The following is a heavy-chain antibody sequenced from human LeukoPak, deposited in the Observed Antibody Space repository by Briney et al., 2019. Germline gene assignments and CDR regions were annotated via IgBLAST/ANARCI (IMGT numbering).Heavy chain of an antibody. CDR2: IFYSGTT. CDR3: ARQGGSYFYDTSGYYLGLFSDY. D-gene: IGHD3-22*01. J-gene: IGHJ4*02. Sequence: PSETLSLTCTVSSGSINSSTHYWGWIRQPPGKNLEWIGSIFYSGTTWYNPSLKNRVTVSVDTSKSQFSLKLMSVTAADTAVYYCARQGGSYFYDTSGYYLGLFSDYWGQGTLVTVSS. V-gene: IGHV4-39*07. CDR1: SGSINSSTHY.